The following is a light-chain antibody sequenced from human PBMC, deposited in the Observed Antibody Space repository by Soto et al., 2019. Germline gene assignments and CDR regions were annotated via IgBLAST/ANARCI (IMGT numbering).Light chain of an antibody. Sequence: DIQMTQSPSTLSASVGDRVTITCRASQSINNWLAWYQQKPGKAPKLFIFKASTLEIGVLSRFSGSGSGTEFTLSISSLQPDDFATYFCQQYESFPRTFGQGTKVEMK. J-gene: IGKJ1*01. V-gene: IGKV1-5*03. CDR1: QSINNW. CDR2: KAS. CDR3: QQYESFPRT.